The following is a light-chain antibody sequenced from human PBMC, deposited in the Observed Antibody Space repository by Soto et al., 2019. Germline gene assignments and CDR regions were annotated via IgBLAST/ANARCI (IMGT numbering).Light chain of an antibody. CDR3: QQRSNWPPIT. Sequence: EIVLTQPPGTASLSPGERATLSCRASQSVSSNLAWYRQKPGRAPRLLIYDASNRSTGIPARFSGSGSGTDFTLTISSLEPEDFAVYYCQQRSNWPPITFGQGTRLEVK. V-gene: IGKV3-11*01. CDR1: QSVSSN. CDR2: DAS. J-gene: IGKJ5*01.